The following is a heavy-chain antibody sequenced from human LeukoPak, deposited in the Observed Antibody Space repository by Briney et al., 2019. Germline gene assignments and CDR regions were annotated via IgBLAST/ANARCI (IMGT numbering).Heavy chain of an antibody. J-gene: IGHJ4*02. CDR1: GGSISSYY. V-gene: IGHV4-4*09. CDR2: IYTSGST. CDR3: ARAYGDYSNNY. D-gene: IGHD4-17*01. Sequence: SETLSLTCTVSGGSISSYYWSWIRQPPGKGLEWIGYIYTSGSTNYNPSLKSRVTISVDTSKNQFSLKLSSVTAADTAVYYCARAYGDYSNNYWGQGTLVTVSS.